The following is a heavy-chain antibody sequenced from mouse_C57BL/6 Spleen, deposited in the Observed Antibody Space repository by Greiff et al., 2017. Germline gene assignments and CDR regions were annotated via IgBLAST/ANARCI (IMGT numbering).Heavy chain of an antibody. D-gene: IGHD2-4*01. CDR2: IYPGDGDT. V-gene: IGHV1-82*01. J-gene: IGHJ1*03. CDR1: GYAFSSSW. CDR3: ARGDDYDVGWYFDV. Sequence: VQLVESGPELVKPGASVKISCKASGYAFSSSWMNWVKQRPGKGLEWIGRIYPGDGDTNYNGKFKGKATLTADKSSSTAYMQLSSLTSEDSAVYFCARGDDYDVGWYFDVWGTGTTVTVSS.